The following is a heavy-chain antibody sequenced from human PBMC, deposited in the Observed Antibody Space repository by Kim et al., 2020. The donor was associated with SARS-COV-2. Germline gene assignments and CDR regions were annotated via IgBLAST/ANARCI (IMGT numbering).Heavy chain of an antibody. V-gene: IGHV3-21*01. CDR3: ARDRARDQPATADY. D-gene: IGHD2-2*01. CDR1: GFTFSSYS. CDR2: ISSSSSYI. Sequence: GGSLRLSCAASGFTFSSYSMNWVRQAPGKGLEWVSSISSSSSYIYYADSVKGRFTISRDNAKNSLYLQMNSLRAEDTAVYYCARDRARDQPATADYRGQGTLVTVSS. J-gene: IGHJ4*02.